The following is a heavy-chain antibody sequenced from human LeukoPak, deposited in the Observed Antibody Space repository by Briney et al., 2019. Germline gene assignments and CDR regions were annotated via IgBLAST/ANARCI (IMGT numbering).Heavy chain of an antibody. CDR3: ARSYYDSSGYPDAFDI. V-gene: IGHV4-39*01. CDR2: IYYSGST. CDR1: GGSISSSSYY. Sequence: SETLSLTCTVSGGSISSSSYYWGWIRQPPGKGLEWIGSIYYSGSTYYNPSLKSRVTISVDTSKNQFSLKLSSVTAADTAVCYCARSYYDSSGYPDAFDIWGQGTMVTVSS. D-gene: IGHD3-22*01. J-gene: IGHJ3*02.